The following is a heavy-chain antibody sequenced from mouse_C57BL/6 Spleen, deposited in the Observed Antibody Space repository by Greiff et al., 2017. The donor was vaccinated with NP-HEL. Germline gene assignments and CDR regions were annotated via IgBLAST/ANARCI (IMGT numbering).Heavy chain of an antibody. CDR1: GFTFSDYY. CDR2: ISNGGGST. CDR3: ARDECGAGDDVDY. Sequence: EVQLVESGGGLVQPGGSLKLSCAASGFTFSDYYMYWVRQTPEKRLEWVAYISNGGGSTYYPDTVKGRFTISRDNAKNTLYLQMSRLKSEDTAKYSVARDECGAGDDVDYWGQGASVTVAS. J-gene: IGHJ4*01. D-gene: IGHD2-3*01. V-gene: IGHV5-12*01.